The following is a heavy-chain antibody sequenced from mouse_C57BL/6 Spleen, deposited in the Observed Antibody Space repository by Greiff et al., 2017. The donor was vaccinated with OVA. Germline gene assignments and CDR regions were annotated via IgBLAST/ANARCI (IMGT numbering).Heavy chain of an antibody. CDR1: GFSLTSYG. CDR2: IGRDGGT. J-gene: IGHJ4*01. V-gene: IGHV2-6*03. Sequence: VMLVESGPGLVAPSQSLSITCTVSGFSLTSYGVHWVRQPPGKGLEWLGVIGRDGGTTYNSALKSRLTISKDNTKGQVFFKMHSLQTDDTAMYYCATASMMVTPMDYWGQGTSVTVSS. D-gene: IGHD2-3*01. CDR3: ATASMMVTPMDY.